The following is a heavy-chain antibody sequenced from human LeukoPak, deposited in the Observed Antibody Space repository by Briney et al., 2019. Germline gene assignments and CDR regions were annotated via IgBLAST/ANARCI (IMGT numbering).Heavy chain of an antibody. V-gene: IGHV3-53*01. CDR3: ARESGAGRVGEHFFDY. D-gene: IGHD3-10*01. CDR1: GFTVSSKY. J-gene: IGHJ4*02. CDR2: IYSGGTT. Sequence: GGSLRLSCAASGFTVSSKYMSWVRQAPGKGQEWVSVIYSGGTTHYADSVRDRFTISRDNSKNTLYLQMNSLRAEDTAVYYCARESGAGRVGEHFFDYWGQGTLVTVSS.